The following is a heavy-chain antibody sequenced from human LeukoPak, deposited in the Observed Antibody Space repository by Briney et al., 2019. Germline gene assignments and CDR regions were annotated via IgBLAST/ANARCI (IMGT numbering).Heavy chain of an antibody. D-gene: IGHD3-3*01. V-gene: IGHV1-2*02. CDR3: ARVNQGYYDFWSGYYPDY. CDR2: INPNSGGT. Sequence: ASVKVSCKASGYTFSSYGISWVRQAPGQGLEWMGWINPNSGGTNYAQKFQGRVTMTRDTSISTAYMELSRLRSDDTAVYYCARVNQGYYDFWSGYYPDYWGQGTLVTVSS. CDR1: GYTFSSYG. J-gene: IGHJ4*02.